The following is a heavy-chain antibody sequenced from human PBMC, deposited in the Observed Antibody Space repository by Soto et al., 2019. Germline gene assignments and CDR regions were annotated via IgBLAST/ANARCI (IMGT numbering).Heavy chain of an antibody. V-gene: IGHV3-73*01. D-gene: IGHD2-2*01. CDR3: TRLSDWPAAAPSVF. Sequence: GWSLRLSCAASGFAFSDSAMHCVRQASGKGLEWIGRIRGKRGNDGTAYAASVKGRFTISRDDSKTTTYLQMNSLKIEDTAVYYCTRLSDWPAAAPSVFWGQGPLVTVS. CDR2: IRGKRGNDGT. J-gene: IGHJ4*02. CDR1: GFAFSDSA.